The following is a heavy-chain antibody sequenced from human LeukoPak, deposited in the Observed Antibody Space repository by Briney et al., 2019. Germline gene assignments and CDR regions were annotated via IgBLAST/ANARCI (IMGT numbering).Heavy chain of an antibody. CDR3: TKDVTSCSSISCSRYFDL. J-gene: IGHJ2*01. CDR1: GFTFSTYG. Sequence: GGSLRLSCAASGFTFSTYGMSWVRQAPGKGLDWASYISGSGHSTDYADSVKGRFTISRDNSKNTLYLQMTSLRAEDTAVYYCTKDVTSCSSISCSRYFDLWGRGTLVTVSS. D-gene: IGHD2-2*01. CDR2: ISGSGHST. V-gene: IGHV3-23*01.